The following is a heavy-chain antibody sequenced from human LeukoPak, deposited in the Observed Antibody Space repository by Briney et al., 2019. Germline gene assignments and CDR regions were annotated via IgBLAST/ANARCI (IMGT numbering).Heavy chain of an antibody. Sequence: ASVKVSCKASGYTFTSYDINWVRQATGQGLEWMGWISAYNGNTNYAQKLQGRVTMTTDTSTSTAYMELRSLRSDDTAVYYCARERCSSTSCYGANWGQGTLVTVSS. CDR3: ARERCSSTSCYGAN. V-gene: IGHV1-18*01. D-gene: IGHD2-2*01. J-gene: IGHJ4*02. CDR1: GYTFTSYD. CDR2: ISAYNGNT.